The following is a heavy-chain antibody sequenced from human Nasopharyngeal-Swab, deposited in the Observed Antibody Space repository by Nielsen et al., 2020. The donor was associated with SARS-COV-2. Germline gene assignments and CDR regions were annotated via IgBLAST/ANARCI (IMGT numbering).Heavy chain of an antibody. J-gene: IGHJ5*02. CDR3: AKEGATGWFDP. V-gene: IGHV4-59*11. CDR2: ISHNSGT. CDR1: GVSITRQY. Sequence: SETLSLTCTVSGVSITRQYWSWIRQPPGKGLEWIGYISHNSGTSYNPSLKSRVTMFMDTSKNQFSLRLTSVTAADTAVYYCAKEGATGWFDPCGQGPLVTVSS.